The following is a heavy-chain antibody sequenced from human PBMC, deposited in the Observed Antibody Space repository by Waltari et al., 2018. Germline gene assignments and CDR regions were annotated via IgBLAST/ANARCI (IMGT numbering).Heavy chain of an antibody. Sequence: QVQLQQSGPGLVKPSQTLSLTCAISGDSVSSNSAAWDWIRQSPARGLEWLGRTYYRSKWYSHYAESVKSRMTINADTSKNEFSLQLTSVSPEDTGLYFCARTTITVFGVVVGALDNWGPGTLGTVSS. J-gene: IGHJ4*02. CDR2: TYYRSKWYS. V-gene: IGHV6-1*01. D-gene: IGHD3-3*01. CDR3: ARTTITVFGVVVGALDN. CDR1: GDSVSSNSAA.